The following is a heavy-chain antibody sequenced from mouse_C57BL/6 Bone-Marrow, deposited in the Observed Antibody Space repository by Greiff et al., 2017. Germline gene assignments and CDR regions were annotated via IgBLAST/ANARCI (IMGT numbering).Heavy chain of an antibody. CDR2: IDPSDSYT. J-gene: IGHJ2*01. CDR3: ARSDYGYDGDY. CDR1: GYTFTSYW. D-gene: IGHD2-2*01. V-gene: IGHV1-50*01. Sequence: QVQLQQPGAELVKPGASVKLSCKASGYTFTSYWMQWVKQRPGQGLEWIGEIDPSDSYTNYHQKFKGKATLTVDTSSSTAYMQLSSLTSEDSAVYYCARSDYGYDGDYWGQGTTLTVSS.